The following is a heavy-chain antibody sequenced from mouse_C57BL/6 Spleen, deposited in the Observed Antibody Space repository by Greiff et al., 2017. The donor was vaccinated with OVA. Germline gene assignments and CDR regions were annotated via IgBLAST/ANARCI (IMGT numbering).Heavy chain of an antibody. D-gene: IGHD4-1*01. Sequence: DVKLVESGGGLVQPGGSLKLSCAASGFTFSDYYMYWVRQTPEKRLEWVAYISNGGGSTYYPDTVKGRFTISRDNAKNTLYLQMSRLKSEDTAMYYCATGTGYFDVWGTGTTVTVSS. V-gene: IGHV5-12*01. CDR1: GFTFSDYY. CDR2: ISNGGGST. CDR3: ATGTGYFDV. J-gene: IGHJ1*03.